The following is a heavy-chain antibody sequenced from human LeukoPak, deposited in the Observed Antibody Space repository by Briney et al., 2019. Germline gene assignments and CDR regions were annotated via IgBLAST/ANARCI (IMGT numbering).Heavy chain of an antibody. J-gene: IGHJ4*02. CDR3: ARDREGQLLWFGELGY. D-gene: IGHD3-10*01. V-gene: IGHV3-20*04. CDR1: GFVFDDYG. CDR2: INWDGSTT. Sequence: RPGGSLRLSCAASGFVFDDYGMSWVRQAPGKGLEWVSAINWDGSTTSYADSVKGRFTISRDKAKKSLYLQMNSLRAEDTALYYCARDREGQLLWFGELGYWGQGSLVTVSS.